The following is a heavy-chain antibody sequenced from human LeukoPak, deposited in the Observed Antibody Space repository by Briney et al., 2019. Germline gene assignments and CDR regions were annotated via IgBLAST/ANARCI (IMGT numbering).Heavy chain of an antibody. J-gene: IGHJ5*02. CDR3: ARQGTRYDSSGYSWFDP. V-gene: IGHV3-48*01. CDR1: GFTFSSYG. CDR2: ISSSSSTI. D-gene: IGHD3-22*01. Sequence: GGSLRLSCAASGFTFSSYGMTWVRQAPGKGLEWVSYISSSSSTIYYADSVKGRFTISRDNAKNSLYLQMNSLRAEDTAVYYCARQGTRYDSSGYSWFDPWGQGTLVTVSS.